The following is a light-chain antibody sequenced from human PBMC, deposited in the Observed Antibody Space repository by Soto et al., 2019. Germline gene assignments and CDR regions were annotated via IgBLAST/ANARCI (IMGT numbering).Light chain of an antibody. CDR2: GDS. V-gene: IGLV1-40*01. CDR3: QSYDSSLSGYV. Sequence: QSVLTQPPSVSGAPGQRVTISCTGGSSNIGARSDVHWYQQLPGTAPKLLIYGDSNRPSGVPNRFSGSKSGTSASLAITGLQAEDEADYYCQSYDSSLSGYVFGTGTKVTVL. CDR1: SSNIGARSD. J-gene: IGLJ1*01.